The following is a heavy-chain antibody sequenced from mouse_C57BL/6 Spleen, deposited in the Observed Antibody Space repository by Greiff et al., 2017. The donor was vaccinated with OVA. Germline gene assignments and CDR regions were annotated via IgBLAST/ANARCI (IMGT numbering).Heavy chain of an antibody. CDR3: ARHGGSYVNWYFDV. CDR2: IDPSDSYT. J-gene: IGHJ1*03. V-gene: IGHV1-69*01. Sequence: QVQLQQPGAELVMPGASVKLSCKASGYTFTSYWMHWVKQRPGQGLEWIGEIDPSDSYTNYNQKFKGKSTLTVDKSSSTSYMQLSSLTSEDSAVYYCARHGGSYVNWYFDVWGTGTTVTVSS. D-gene: IGHD1-1*02. CDR1: GYTFTSYW.